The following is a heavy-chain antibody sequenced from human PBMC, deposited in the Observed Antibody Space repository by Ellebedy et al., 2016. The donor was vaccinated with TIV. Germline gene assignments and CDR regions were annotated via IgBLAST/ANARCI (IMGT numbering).Heavy chain of an antibody. J-gene: IGHJ6*02. CDR2: INSDGTST. D-gene: IGHD3-16*01. CDR3: AREIPAYIYYYGMDV. CDR1: GFTFTSYW. Sequence: GGSLRLSXAASGFTFTSYWMHWVRQAPGKGLVWVSRINSDGTSTSYADSVKGRFTISRDNAKNTLYLQMNSLRAEDTAVYYCAREIPAYIYYYGMDVWGQGTTVTVSS. V-gene: IGHV3-74*01.